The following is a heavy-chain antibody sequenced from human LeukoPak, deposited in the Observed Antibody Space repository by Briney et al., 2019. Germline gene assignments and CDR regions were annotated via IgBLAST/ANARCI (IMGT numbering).Heavy chain of an antibody. CDR1: GFTFSSYA. CDR3: AREGLRQDYDY. CDR2: ISSNGGST. V-gene: IGHV3-64*01. Sequence: GGSLRLSCAASGFTFSSYAMHWVRQAPGRGLEYVSAISSNGGSTYYANSVKGRFTISRDNSKNTLYLQMGSLRAEDMAVYYCAREGLRQDYDYWGQGTLVTVSS. J-gene: IGHJ4*02. D-gene: IGHD4-17*01.